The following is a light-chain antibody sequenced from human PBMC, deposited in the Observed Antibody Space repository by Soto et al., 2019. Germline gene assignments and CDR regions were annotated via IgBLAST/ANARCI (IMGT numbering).Light chain of an antibody. CDR1: HTISSSY. CDR3: QQYVTSSPRT. J-gene: IGKJ1*01. V-gene: IGKV3-20*01. Sequence: ENVLTQSPGTLSLSPGERATLSCRASHTISSSYLAWYQQKPGQAPRLLMCGISRRATGIPDRFSGSGSGTDFTLTITRLEPEDFAVYYCQQYVTSSPRTFGQGTKVDIK. CDR2: GIS.